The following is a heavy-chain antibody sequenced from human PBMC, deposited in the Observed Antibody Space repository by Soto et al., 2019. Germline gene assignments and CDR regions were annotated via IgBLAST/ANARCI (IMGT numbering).Heavy chain of an antibody. Sequence: QVTLKESGPTLVKPTESLTLTCTFSGFSLATHGVGVGWIRQPPGEALEWLAVISWTDDNRYSPSLKSRITTAKDTSKNQVVLTMANMDPVDTATYYCAHARLLWVGGYFDYWGQGILVTVSS. CDR3: AHARLLWVGGYFDY. J-gene: IGHJ4*02. V-gene: IGHV2-5*01. CDR2: ISWTDDN. D-gene: IGHD3-10*01. CDR1: GFSLATHGVG.